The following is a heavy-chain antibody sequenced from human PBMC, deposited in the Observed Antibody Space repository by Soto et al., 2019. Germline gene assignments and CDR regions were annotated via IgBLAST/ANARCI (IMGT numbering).Heavy chain of an antibody. CDR3: AVPGRGDFDY. Sequence: SETLALTCAVSGASIGTNNWWSWVRQPPGKGLEWIGEVYHSGTTNCNPSLKSRVTISIDKSKNQFSLTLTSMTAADTALYYCAVPGRGDFDYWSQGTLVTVSS. CDR1: GASIGTNNW. V-gene: IGHV4-4*02. D-gene: IGHD5-12*01. CDR2: VYHSGTT. J-gene: IGHJ4*02.